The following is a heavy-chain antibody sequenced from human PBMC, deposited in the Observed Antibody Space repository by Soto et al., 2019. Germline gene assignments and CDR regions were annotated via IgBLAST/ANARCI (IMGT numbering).Heavy chain of an antibody. V-gene: IGHV3-11*01. CDR1: GFSISDYY. D-gene: IGHD2-2*01. J-gene: IGHJ6*04. Sequence: QLQLVESGGGLVQPGGSLRLSCAASGFSISDYYMSWIRQAPGKGLEWLSSISSGGQGIYYADSLKGQFTISRDNAKNALYLKMNSLSAEDTAIYHCARGGPTQYATPWSSAMHIGAKGPTAPVS. CDR2: ISSGGQGI. CDR3: ARGGPTQYATPWSSAMHI.